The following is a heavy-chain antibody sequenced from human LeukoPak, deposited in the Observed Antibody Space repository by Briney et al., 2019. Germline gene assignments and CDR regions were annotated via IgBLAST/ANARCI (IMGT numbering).Heavy chain of an antibody. CDR1: GFTFSSSA. CDR3: AELGGYDFWSGYPYNY. CDR2: ISNNGGYT. J-gene: IGHJ4*02. Sequence: GGSLRLSCAASGFTFSSSAMSWVRQAPGKGLEWVSAISNNGGYTYYADSVQGRFTISRDNSKNTLYLQMHSLRAEDTAVYYCAELGGYDFWSGYPYNYWGQGTLVTVSS. D-gene: IGHD3-3*01. V-gene: IGHV3-23*01.